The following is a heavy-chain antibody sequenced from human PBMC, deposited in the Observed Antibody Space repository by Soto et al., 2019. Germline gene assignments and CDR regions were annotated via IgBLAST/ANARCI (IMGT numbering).Heavy chain of an antibody. D-gene: IGHD1-1*01. Sequence: QVQLVESGGGVVQPGRSLRLSCAASGFTFSNYPMHWVRQAPGKGLEWVALISYDGSNKYYADSVKGRFTISRDNSKNTLYLQMNSLRADATAVYYCARGELERLFDYWGQGTLVIVSS. CDR1: GFTFSNYP. CDR2: ISYDGSNK. CDR3: ARGELERLFDY. V-gene: IGHV3-30-3*01. J-gene: IGHJ4*02.